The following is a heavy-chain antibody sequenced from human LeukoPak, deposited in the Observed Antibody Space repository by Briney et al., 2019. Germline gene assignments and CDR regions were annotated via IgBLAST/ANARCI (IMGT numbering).Heavy chain of an antibody. J-gene: IGHJ6*03. V-gene: IGHV1-69*04. CDR3: ARSPPSNVVVPAAMHYYYYMDV. CDR1: GYTFTSYG. D-gene: IGHD2-2*01. CDR2: IIPILGIA. Sequence: GASVKVSCKASGYTFTSYGISWVRQAPGQGLEWMGRIIPILGIANYAQKFQGRVTITADKSTSTAYMELSSLRSEDTAVYYCARSPPSNVVVPAAMHYYYYMDVWGKGTTVTVSS.